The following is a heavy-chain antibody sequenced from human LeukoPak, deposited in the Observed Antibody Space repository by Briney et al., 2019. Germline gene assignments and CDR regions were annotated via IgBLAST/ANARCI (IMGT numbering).Heavy chain of an antibody. CDR2: IFYRGST. J-gene: IGHJ5*02. CDR3: ARRSSSWYRNWFDP. Sequence: PSETLSLTCTVSGGSISTSNYYWGWIRQPPGKGLEWIGNIFYRGSTYYSPSLKSRVTISLDTSKNQFSLKLSSVTAADTAVYYCARRSSSWYRNWFDPWGQGTLVTVSS. V-gene: IGHV4-39*07. D-gene: IGHD6-13*01. CDR1: GGSISTSNYY.